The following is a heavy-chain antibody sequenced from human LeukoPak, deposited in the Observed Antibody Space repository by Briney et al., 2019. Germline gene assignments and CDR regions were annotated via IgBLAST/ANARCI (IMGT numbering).Heavy chain of an antibody. V-gene: IGHV3-9*03. D-gene: IGHD6-19*01. Sequence: GVSLRLSCAASVFTFDDYAMHWVRQAPGKGLEWVSGISWNSGSIGYADSVKGRFTISRDNAKNSLYLQMNSLRAEDMALYYCARSYSSGWYNAFDIWGQGTMVTVSS. CDR1: VFTFDDYA. CDR2: ISWNSGSI. J-gene: IGHJ3*02. CDR3: ARSYSSGWYNAFDI.